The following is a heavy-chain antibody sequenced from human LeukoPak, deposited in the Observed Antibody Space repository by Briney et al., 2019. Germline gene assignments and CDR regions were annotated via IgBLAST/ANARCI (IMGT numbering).Heavy chain of an antibody. J-gene: IGHJ4*02. Sequence: GGSLRLSCAASGFTFSSYAINWVRQAPGKGLEWVSSISGSGGSTSYADSVKGRFTISRDNSKNTLYLQMNSLRAEDTAVYSCARDSGTYYKGFDHWGQGTLVTVSS. CDR1: GFTFSSYA. CDR3: ARDSGTYYKGFDH. CDR2: ISGSGGST. V-gene: IGHV3-23*01. D-gene: IGHD1-26*01.